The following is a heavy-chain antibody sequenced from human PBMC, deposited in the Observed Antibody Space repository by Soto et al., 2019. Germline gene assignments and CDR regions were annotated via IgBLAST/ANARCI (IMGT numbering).Heavy chain of an antibody. CDR2: IYWDDDE. CDR3: AHTLVAGLGYYFDY. J-gene: IGHJ4*02. D-gene: IGHD6-19*01. Sequence: GSGPTLVNPTQTLTLTCTFSGFSLTTRGVGVGWIRQPPGKALEWLALIYWDDDEGYSPSLKSRLTITKDTSKNQVVLTMTNMDPMDTATYFCAHTLVAGLGYYFDYWGQGTLVTVSS. V-gene: IGHV2-5*02. CDR1: GFSLTTRGVG.